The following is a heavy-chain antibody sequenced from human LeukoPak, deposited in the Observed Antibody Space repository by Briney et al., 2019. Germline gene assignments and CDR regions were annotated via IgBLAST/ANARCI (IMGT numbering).Heavy chain of an antibody. CDR2: ISAYNDNT. J-gene: IGHJ4*02. V-gene: IGHV1-18*01. CDR1: GYTFNSYG. D-gene: IGHD3-10*01. Sequence: ASVKVSCKASGYTFNSYGITWVRQAPGQGLEWMGWISAYNDNTNYEQKLQGRVTMTTDTSTNTAYIELRSLRSDDTAVYYCARDKLWFAESADYWGQGTLVTVSS. CDR3: ARDKLWFAESADY.